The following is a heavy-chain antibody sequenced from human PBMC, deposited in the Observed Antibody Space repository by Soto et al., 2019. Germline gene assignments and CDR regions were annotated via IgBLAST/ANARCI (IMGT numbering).Heavy chain of an antibody. D-gene: IGHD1-26*01. CDR1: VYTFTGYY. V-gene: IGHV1-2*04. CDR2: INPNSGGT. Sequence: XSGKVSCKASVYTFTGYYVHWVRQAPGQGLEWMGWINPNSGGTNYAQKFQGWVTMTRDTSISTAYMELSRLRSDDTAVYYFTRWVVGMDVWGQGTTVTGSS. CDR3: TRWVVGMDV. J-gene: IGHJ6*02.